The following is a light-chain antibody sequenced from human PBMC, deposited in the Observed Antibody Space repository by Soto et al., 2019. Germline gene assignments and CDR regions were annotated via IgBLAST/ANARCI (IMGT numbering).Light chain of an antibody. CDR3: QHYGNSLMT. V-gene: IGKV3-20*01. CDR2: DAS. J-gene: IGKJ5*01. Sequence: EIVLTQSPGTLSLSPGERATLSCRASQSVSSSQLAWYQQKPGQAPRLLIYDASSRATGIPDRFIGSGSGTDFTLTISRLEPEDFAVYYCQHYGNSLMTFGQGTRLEIK. CDR1: QSVSSSQ.